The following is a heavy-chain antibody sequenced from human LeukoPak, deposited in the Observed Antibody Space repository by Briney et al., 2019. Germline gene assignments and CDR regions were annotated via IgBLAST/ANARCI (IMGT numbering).Heavy chain of an antibody. CDR2: INPNSGGT. V-gene: IGHV1-2*06. Sequence: ASVKVSCKASGYTFTGYYIHWVRQAPGQGLEWVGRINPNSGGTNSAQNFQGRVTMTRDTSINTAYMELSSLRTEDTAVYFCVRVPPGGTVTTDYWGQGTLVIVSS. CDR1: GYTFTGYY. J-gene: IGHJ4*02. CDR3: VRVPPGGTVTTDY. D-gene: IGHD4-17*01.